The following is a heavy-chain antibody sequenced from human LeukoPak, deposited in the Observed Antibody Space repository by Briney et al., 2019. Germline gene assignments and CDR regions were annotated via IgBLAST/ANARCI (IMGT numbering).Heavy chain of an antibody. J-gene: IGHJ4*02. CDR2: IYYSGST. D-gene: IGHD3-22*01. CDR1: GGSISSSSYY. V-gene: IGHV4-39*01. Sequence: PSETLSLTCTVSGGSISSSSYYWGWIRQPPGKGLEWIGSIYYSGSTYYNPSLKSRVTISVDTSKNQFSLKLSSVTAADTAVYYCAIRKTNYYDSSGKNDYWGQGTPVTVSS. CDR3: AIRKTNYYDSSGKNDY.